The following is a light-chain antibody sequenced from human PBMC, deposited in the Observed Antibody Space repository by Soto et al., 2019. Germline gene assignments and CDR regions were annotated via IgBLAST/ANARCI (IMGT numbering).Light chain of an antibody. J-gene: IGKJ1*01. CDR3: LQTSRFPWT. Sequence: DIQMTQSPSSVSASAGDRVTITCRASQDISTWLAWYQQKPGNAPKLLIYATSSVQNGVPSWFSGRGSGTDFTLTTSSLQPEDFATYYCLQTSRFPWTFGQGTKVEIK. V-gene: IGKV1-12*01. CDR1: QDISTW. CDR2: ATS.